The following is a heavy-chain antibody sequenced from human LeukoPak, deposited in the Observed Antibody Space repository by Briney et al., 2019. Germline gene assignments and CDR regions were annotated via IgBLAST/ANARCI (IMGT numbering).Heavy chain of an antibody. D-gene: IGHD3-3*01. J-gene: IGHJ3*02. Sequence: PGRSLRLSCAASGFTFDDYAMHWVRQAPGKGLEWVSGISWNSGSIGYADSVKGRFTISRDNAKNSLYLQMNSLRAEDTALYYCAKASYYENAFDIWGQGTMVTVSS. CDR3: AKASYYENAFDI. CDR2: ISWNSGSI. CDR1: GFTFDDYA. V-gene: IGHV3-9*01.